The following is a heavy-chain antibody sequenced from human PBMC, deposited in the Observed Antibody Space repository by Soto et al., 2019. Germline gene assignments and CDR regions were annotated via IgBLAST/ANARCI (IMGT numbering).Heavy chain of an antibody. V-gene: IGHV3-7*05. CDR3: AKDVR. CDR2: IKEDGSES. Sequence: EVQLVESGGDLVQPGGSLRLSCAASGFTFSTHWMSWVRQAPGKGLEWVANIKEDGSESYYADSVKGRFTISRDNAKNSLYLHMNGLRDEDTALYYCAKDVRWGQGTLVTVSS. CDR1: GFTFSTHW. J-gene: IGHJ4*02.